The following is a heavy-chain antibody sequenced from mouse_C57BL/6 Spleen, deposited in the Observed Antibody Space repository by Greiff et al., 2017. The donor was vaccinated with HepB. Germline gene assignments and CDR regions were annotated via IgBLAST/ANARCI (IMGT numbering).Heavy chain of an antibody. D-gene: IGHD1-1*01. J-gene: IGHJ2*01. Sequence: VQLQQPGAELVMPGASVKLSCKASGYTFTSYWMHWVKQRPGQGLEWIGEIDPSDSYTNYNQKFKGKSTLTVDKSSSTAYMQLSSLTSEDSAVYYCARGLLARYWGQGTTLTVSS. CDR1: GYTFTSYW. CDR2: IDPSDSYT. V-gene: IGHV1-69*01. CDR3: ARGLLARY.